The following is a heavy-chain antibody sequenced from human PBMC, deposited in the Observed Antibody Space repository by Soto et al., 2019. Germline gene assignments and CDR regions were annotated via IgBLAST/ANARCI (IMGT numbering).Heavy chain of an antibody. CDR3: ARGPTQWGSGYFDY. J-gene: IGHJ4*02. Sequence: ASVKVSCKTFEYTFTTYGIHWVRQAPGQRLEWMGWINAGNGNTKYSQKFQGRVTIIRDTSASTAYMELSSLRSEDTAVYYCARGPTQWGSGYFDYWGQGTLVTVSS. CDR1: EYTFTTYG. V-gene: IGHV1-3*01. D-gene: IGHD1-26*01. CDR2: INAGNGNT.